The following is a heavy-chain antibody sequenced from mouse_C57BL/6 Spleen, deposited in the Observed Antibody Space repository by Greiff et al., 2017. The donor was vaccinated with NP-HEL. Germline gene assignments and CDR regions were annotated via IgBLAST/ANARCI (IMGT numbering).Heavy chain of an antibody. D-gene: IGHD3-2*02. V-gene: IGHV1-64*01. CDR2: IHPNSGST. CDR1: GYTFTSYW. Sequence: QVQLQQPGAELVKPGASVKLSCKASGYTFTSYWMHWVKQRPGQGLEWIGMIHPNSGSTNYNEKFKSKATLTVDKASSTAYMQLSSLTSEDSAVYYYARAQSGSSGYRFAYWGQGTLVTVSA. CDR3: ARAQSGSSGYRFAY. J-gene: IGHJ3*01.